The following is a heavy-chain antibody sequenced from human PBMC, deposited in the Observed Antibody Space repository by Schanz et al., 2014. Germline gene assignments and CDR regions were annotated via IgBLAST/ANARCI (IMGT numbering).Heavy chain of an antibody. CDR3: ARDGYSVVVISTTESFDI. CDR2: INSDGTKR. CDR1: GFMFSSYG. V-gene: IGHV3-33*08. D-gene: IGHD2-21*01. Sequence: QVQLVESGGGVVQPGRSLRLSCAASGFMFSSYGMHWVRQAPGKGLEWVAFINSDGTKRFYADSVKSRFTISRDNSRNTLYLQMNSLRAEDTAVYYCARDGYSVVVISTTESFDIWGQGTMVTVSP. J-gene: IGHJ3*02.